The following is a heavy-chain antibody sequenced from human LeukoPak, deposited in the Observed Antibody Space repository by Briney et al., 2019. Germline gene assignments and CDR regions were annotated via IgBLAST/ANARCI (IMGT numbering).Heavy chain of an antibody. CDR2: IGTAGDT. J-gene: IGHJ6*02. CDR1: GFTFSSYD. Sequence: GGSLRHSCAASGFTFSSYDMHWVRQATGKGLEWVSAIGTAGDTYYPGSVKGRFTISRENAKNSLYLQMNSLRAGDTAVYYCARSSPYGDSDYYYGMDVWGQGTTVTVSS. D-gene: IGHD4-17*01. CDR3: ARSSPYGDSDYYYGMDV. V-gene: IGHV3-13*01.